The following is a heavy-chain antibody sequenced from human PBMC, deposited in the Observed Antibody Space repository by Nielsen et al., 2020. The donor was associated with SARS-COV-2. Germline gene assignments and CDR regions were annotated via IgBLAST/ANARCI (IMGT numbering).Heavy chain of an antibody. D-gene: IGHD6-25*01. J-gene: IGHJ4*02. Sequence: ASVKVSCKASGYTFTSYGISWVRQAPGQGLEWMGWISAYNGNTNYAQKLQGRVTMTTDTSTSTAYMELSRLRSDDTAVYYCARGKFQRQWQPLDYWGQGTLVTVSS. CDR1: GYTFTSYG. V-gene: IGHV1-18*01. CDR2: ISAYNGNT. CDR3: ARGKFQRQWQPLDY.